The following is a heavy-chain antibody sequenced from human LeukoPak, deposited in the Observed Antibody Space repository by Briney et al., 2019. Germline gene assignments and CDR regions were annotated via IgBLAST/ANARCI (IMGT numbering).Heavy chain of an antibody. CDR2: IWYDGSKK. CDR3: ARDVTMVRGVSYGMDV. CDR1: GFTFSSYG. D-gene: IGHD3-10*01. J-gene: IGHJ6*02. Sequence: GRSLRLSCAASGFTFSSYGMHWVRQAPGKGLEWVAVIWYDGSKKYYADSVKGRFTISRDNSKNTLYLQMNSLRAEDTAVYYCARDVTMVRGVSYGMDVWGQGTTVTVSS. V-gene: IGHV3-33*01.